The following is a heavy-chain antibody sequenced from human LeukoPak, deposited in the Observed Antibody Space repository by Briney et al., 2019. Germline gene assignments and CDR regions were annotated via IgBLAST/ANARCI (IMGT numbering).Heavy chain of an antibody. CDR3: AELGITMIGGV. J-gene: IGHJ6*04. CDR2: ISSSSSYI. V-gene: IGHV3-21*01. CDR1: GFTFSSYT. D-gene: IGHD3-10*02. Sequence: GGSLRISCAASGFTFSSYTMTWVRQAPGKGLEWVSSISSSSSYIYYGDSVKGRFTISRDNAKKSLFLQMNSLRAEDTAVYYCAELGITMIGGVWGKGTTVTISS.